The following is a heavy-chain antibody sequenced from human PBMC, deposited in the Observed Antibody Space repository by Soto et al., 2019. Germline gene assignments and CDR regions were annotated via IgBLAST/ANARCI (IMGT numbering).Heavy chain of an antibody. Sequence: PGGSLRLSCAASGFTFSSYGMHWVRRAPGKGLEWVAVIWYDGSNKYYADSVKGRFTISRDNSKNTLYLQMNSLRAEDTAVYYCAKGGIVATLNYYYGMDVWGQGTTVTVSS. D-gene: IGHD5-12*01. V-gene: IGHV3-33*06. CDR3: AKGGIVATLNYYYGMDV. CDR1: GFTFSSYG. J-gene: IGHJ6*02. CDR2: IWYDGSNK.